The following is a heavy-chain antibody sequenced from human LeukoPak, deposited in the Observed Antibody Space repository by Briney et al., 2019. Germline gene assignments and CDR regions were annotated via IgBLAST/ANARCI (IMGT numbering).Heavy chain of an antibody. CDR1: GGSISSGGYS. J-gene: IGHJ4*02. CDR2: IYHSGST. D-gene: IGHD3-22*01. V-gene: IGHV4-30-2*01. CDR3: ARGTYYYDSSGYYFDY. Sequence: PSQTPSLTCAVSGGSISSGGYSWSWIRQPPGKGLEWIGYIYHSGSTYHNPSLKSRVTISVDRSKNQFSLKLSSVTAADTAVYYCARGTYYYDSSGYYFDYWGQGTLVTVSS.